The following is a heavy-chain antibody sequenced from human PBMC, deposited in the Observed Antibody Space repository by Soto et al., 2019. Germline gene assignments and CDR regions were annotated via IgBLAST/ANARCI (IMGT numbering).Heavy chain of an antibody. J-gene: IGHJ4*02. Sequence: SETQSLTCTVSGDSIGGGDYYWSWIRQPPGKGLEWIGYIYYSGNTYYNPSLKSRVTISVDTSKNQFSLKLSSLRSEDTAVYYCARSPQWLVRRYYFDYWGQGTLVTAPQ. D-gene: IGHD6-19*01. CDR3: ARSPQWLVRRYYFDY. V-gene: IGHV4-30-4*02. CDR1: GDSIGGGDYY. CDR2: IYYSGNT.